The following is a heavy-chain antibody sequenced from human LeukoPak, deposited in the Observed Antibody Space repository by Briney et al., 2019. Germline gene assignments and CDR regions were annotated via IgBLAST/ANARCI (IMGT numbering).Heavy chain of an antibody. CDR3: ARVSYDFWSGYYNPLSSYYYYYMDV. CDR1: GGSISSSNW. J-gene: IGHJ6*03. V-gene: IGHV4-4*02. Sequence: SGTLSLTCGVSGGSISSSNWWSWVRQPPGKGLEWIGQIYYSGTTNYNPSLKSRVTISVDRSKNQFSLKLSSVTAADTAVYYCARVSYDFWSGYYNPLSSYYYYYMDVWGKGTTVTVSS. D-gene: IGHD3-3*01. CDR2: IYYSGTT.